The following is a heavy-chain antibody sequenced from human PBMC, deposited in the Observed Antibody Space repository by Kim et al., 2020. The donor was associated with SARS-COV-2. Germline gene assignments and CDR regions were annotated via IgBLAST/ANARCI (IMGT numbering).Heavy chain of an antibody. D-gene: IGHD3-16*01. J-gene: IGHJ4*02. Sequence: SETLSLTCSVSGSSISSTYYSWGWVRQPPGRGLQWIGSVYSTGNSFYKSSLKSRVTISVDTSKNQFYLRLNSVTAADTAVYYCARHRGKYEWPENIQDWGQGTLVTVSS. CDR1: GSSISSTYYS. CDR3: ARHRGKYEWPENIQD. V-gene: IGHV4-39*01. CDR2: VYSTGNS.